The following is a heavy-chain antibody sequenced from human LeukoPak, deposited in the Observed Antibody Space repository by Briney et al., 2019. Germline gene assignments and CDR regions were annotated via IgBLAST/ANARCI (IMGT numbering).Heavy chain of an antibody. CDR2: IWYDGSNK. V-gene: IGHV3-33*01. CDR3: ARGVPYDSWSGPHYSDY. CDR1: GFTFSSYG. J-gene: IGHJ4*02. D-gene: IGHD3-3*01. Sequence: PRGSLRLSCAASGFTFSSYGMHWVRQAPGKGLEWVAVIWYDGSNKYYADSVKGRFTISRDNSKNTLYLQMNSLRAEDTAVYYCARGVPYDSWSGPHYSDYWGQGTLVTVSS.